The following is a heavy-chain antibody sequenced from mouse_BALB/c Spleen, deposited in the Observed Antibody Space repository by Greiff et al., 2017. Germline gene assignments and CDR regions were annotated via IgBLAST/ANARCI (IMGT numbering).Heavy chain of an antibody. Sequence: VQLQQSGAELVRSGASVKLSCTASGFNIKDYYMHWVKQRPEQGLEWIGWIYPEHGDTEYAPKFQGKATMTEDTSSNTAYLQLSSLTSEDTAGDYCNGYFDVWGAGTTATVSS. V-gene: IGHV14-4*02. J-gene: IGHJ1*01. CDR2: IYPEHGDT. CDR3: NGYFDV. CDR1: GFNIKDYY.